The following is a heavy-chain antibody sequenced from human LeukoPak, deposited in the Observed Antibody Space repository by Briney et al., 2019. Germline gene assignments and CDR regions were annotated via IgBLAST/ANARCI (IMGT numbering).Heavy chain of an antibody. Sequence: ASVKVSCKVSGYTLTELSMHWVRQAPGKGLEWMGGFDPEDGETIYAQKFQGRVTITADKSTSTAYMELSSLRSEDTAVYYCARAGHPGHPMAYFDYWGQGTLVTVSS. CDR1: GYTLTELS. CDR3: ARAGHPGHPMAYFDY. D-gene: IGHD3-10*01. CDR2: FDPEDGET. J-gene: IGHJ4*02. V-gene: IGHV1-24*01.